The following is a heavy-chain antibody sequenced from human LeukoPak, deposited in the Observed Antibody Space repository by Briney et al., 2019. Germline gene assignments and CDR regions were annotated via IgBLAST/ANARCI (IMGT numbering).Heavy chain of an antibody. CDR3: AKEDIVVVPAANPFDP. Sequence: PGGSLRLSCVASGFTFSHSWMTWVRQAPGKGLEWVAVISYDGSNKYYADSVKGRFTISRDNSKNTLYLQMNSLRAEDTAVYYCAKEDIVVVPAANPFDPWGQGTLVTVSS. CDR1: GFTFSHSW. D-gene: IGHD2-2*01. J-gene: IGHJ5*02. CDR2: ISYDGSNK. V-gene: IGHV3-30*18.